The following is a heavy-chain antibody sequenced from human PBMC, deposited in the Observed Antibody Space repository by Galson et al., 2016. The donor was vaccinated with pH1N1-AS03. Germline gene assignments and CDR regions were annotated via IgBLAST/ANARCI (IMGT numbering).Heavy chain of an antibody. CDR2: ISNDGRNV. CDR1: GFTFSMSY. V-gene: IGHV3-74*01. Sequence: GSLRLSCAASGFTFSMSYIHWVRQAPGKGLEWVSRISNDGRNVRYADFVKGRFAVSRDNAKNTVFLQMNSLRADDTAVYFCARRNPNPNFAIWYQHDYGMDVWGQGALVTVSS. J-gene: IGHJ6*02. D-gene: IGHD2-2*01. CDR3: ARRNPNPNFAIWYQHDYGMDV.